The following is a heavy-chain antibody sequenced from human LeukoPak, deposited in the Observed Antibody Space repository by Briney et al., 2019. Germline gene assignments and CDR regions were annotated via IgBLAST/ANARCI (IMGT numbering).Heavy chain of an antibody. V-gene: IGHV4-59*01. J-gene: IGHJ3*02. Sequence: SETLSLTCTVSGGSISSYYWNWIRQPPGKGLEWIGYIYYSGSTNYNPSLKSRVTISVDTSNNQFSLRLSSVTAADTAVYYCARSLYYYGSDSFDIWGQGTMVTVSS. CDR1: GGSISSYY. CDR2: IYYSGST. D-gene: IGHD3-10*01. CDR3: ARSLYYYGSDSFDI.